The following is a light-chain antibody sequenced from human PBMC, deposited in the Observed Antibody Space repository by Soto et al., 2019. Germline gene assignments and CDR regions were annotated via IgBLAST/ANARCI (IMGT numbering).Light chain of an antibody. CDR1: SSDVGGYNY. J-gene: IGLJ2*01. CDR3: SSYTTTSTVV. Sequence: QSVLTQPASVSGSPGQSITIFCTGTSSDVGGYNYVSWYQQHPDKAPKLLIYDVTNRSSGISSRFSGSKSGNTASLTISGLQAEDESDYYCSSYTTTSTVVFGGGTKLTVL. CDR2: DVT. V-gene: IGLV2-14*01.